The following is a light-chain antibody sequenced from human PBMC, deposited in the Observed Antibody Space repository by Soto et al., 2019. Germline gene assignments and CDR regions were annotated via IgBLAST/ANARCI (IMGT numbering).Light chain of an antibody. Sequence: EIVLTQSPGTLALSPGERATLSCRASQSASSNYLTWYQQKRGQAPRLLIHGASSRATGIPDRFSGSGSGTDFTLTISRLEPEDFAVYYCQQYGSSPFTFGPGTKVGIK. J-gene: IGKJ3*01. V-gene: IGKV3-20*01. CDR2: GAS. CDR1: QSASSNY. CDR3: QQYGSSPFT.